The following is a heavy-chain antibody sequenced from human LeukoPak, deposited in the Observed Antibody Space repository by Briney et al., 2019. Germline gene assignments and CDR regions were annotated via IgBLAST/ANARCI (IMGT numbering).Heavy chain of an antibody. CDR1: EFTTSSHD. D-gene: IGHD5-24*01. CDR2: IGTGGDT. Sequence: PGGSLRLSCAASEFTTSSHDMHWVRQPTGAGMQWVSGIGTGGDTYYSGSVKGRFTISRENAKNSLYLQMDSLRAGDTAVYFCARGSNLGFDPWGQGTLVTVSS. V-gene: IGHV3-13*04. CDR3: ARGSNLGFDP. J-gene: IGHJ5*02.